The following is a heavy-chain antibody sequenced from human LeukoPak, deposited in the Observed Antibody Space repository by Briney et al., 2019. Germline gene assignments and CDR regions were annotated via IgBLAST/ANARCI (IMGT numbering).Heavy chain of an antibody. CDR2: IYYSGST. J-gene: IGHJ4*02. CDR3: ARGRSSGYFTDLGIDY. Sequence: PSETLSLTCTVSGGSISSSSYYWGWLRQPPGTGLEWLGSIYYSGSTYYNPSLKSRVTISVDTSKNQFSLKLSSVTAADTAVYYCARGRSSGYFTDLGIDYWGQGTLVTVSS. CDR1: GGSISSSSYY. V-gene: IGHV4-39*07. D-gene: IGHD3-22*01.